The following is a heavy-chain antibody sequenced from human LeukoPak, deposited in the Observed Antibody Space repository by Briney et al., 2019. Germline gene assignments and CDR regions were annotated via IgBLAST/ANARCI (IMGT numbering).Heavy chain of an antibody. CDR2: INPNSGGT. J-gene: IGHJ4*02. Sequence: GASVKVSCMASGYTFTSYYMHWVRQAPGQGLEWMGWINPNSGGTNYAQKFQGRVTMTRDTSISTAYMELSRLRSDDTAVYYCARSAYYYDSSGYYPSEFDNWGQGTLVTVSS. D-gene: IGHD3-22*01. V-gene: IGHV1-2*02. CDR3: ARSAYYYDSSGYYPSEFDN. CDR1: GYTFTSYY.